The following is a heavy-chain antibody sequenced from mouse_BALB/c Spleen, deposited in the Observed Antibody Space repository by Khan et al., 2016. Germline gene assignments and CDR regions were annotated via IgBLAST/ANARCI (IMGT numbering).Heavy chain of an antibody. CDR3: ARDYYGCLYYYAMGY. V-gene: IGHV2-9*02. Sequence: QVQLKESGPGLVAPSQSLSITCTVSGFSLTSYGVHWVRQPPGKGLEWLGVLWAGGSTNYNSALMSRLSISKDNSKSQVFFKMNSLQTYDSSMSYCARDYYGCLYYYAMGYWGQRTSVTVSS. CDR1: GFSLTSYG. CDR2: LWAGGST. J-gene: IGHJ4*01. D-gene: IGHD1-2*01.